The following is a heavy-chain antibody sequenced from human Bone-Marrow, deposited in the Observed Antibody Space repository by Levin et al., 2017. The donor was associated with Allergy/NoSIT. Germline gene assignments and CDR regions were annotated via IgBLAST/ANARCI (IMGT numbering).Heavy chain of an antibody. CDR3: AREVAYDGPSDYSGMDV. D-gene: IGHD5-12*01. CDR2: IYYSGST. Sequence: ESLKISCTVSGGSISSSSYYWGWIRQPPGKGLEWIGTIYYSGSTYYNPSLKSRVTISIDMSKNQFSLKLSSVTAADTAVYYCAREVAYDGPSDYSGMDVWGQGTTVTVSS. CDR1: GGSISSSSYY. J-gene: IGHJ6*02. V-gene: IGHV4-39*07.